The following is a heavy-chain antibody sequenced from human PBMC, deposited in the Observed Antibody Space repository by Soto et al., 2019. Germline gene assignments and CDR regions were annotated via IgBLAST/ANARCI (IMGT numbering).Heavy chain of an antibody. CDR1: GGSISSSSYY. CDR2: IYYSGST. Sequence: SETLSLTCTVSGGSISSSSYYWGWIRQPPGKGLEWIGSIYYSGSTYYNPSLKSRVTISVDTSKNQFSLKLSSVTAADTAVYYCASLEYSSSSRWFDPWGQGTLVTVSS. V-gene: IGHV4-39*01. J-gene: IGHJ5*02. D-gene: IGHD6-6*01. CDR3: ASLEYSSSSRWFDP.